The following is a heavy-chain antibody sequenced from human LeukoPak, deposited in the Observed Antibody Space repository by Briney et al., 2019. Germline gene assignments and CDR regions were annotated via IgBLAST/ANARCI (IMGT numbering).Heavy chain of an antibody. Sequence: SETLSLACAVYGGSFSGYYWSWIRQPPGKGLEWIGEINHSGSTNYNPSLKSRVTISVDTSKNQFSLKLSSVTAADTAVYYCARVVGPYYYYMDVWGKGTTVTVSS. J-gene: IGHJ6*03. CDR2: INHSGST. V-gene: IGHV4-34*01. CDR3: ARVVGPYYYYMDV. CDR1: GGSFSGYY. D-gene: IGHD2-2*01.